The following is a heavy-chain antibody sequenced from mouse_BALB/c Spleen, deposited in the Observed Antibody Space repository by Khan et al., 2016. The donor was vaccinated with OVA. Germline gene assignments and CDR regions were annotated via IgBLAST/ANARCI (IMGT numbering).Heavy chain of an antibody. D-gene: IGHD1-2*01. CDR2: ISPGSGDT. CDR1: GYTFTDYY. J-gene: IGHJ3*01. V-gene: IGHV1-77*01. CDR3: ARRNYFGYTVAY. Sequence: QIQLVQSGAELARPGASVKLSCKASGYTFTDYYINWVKQRTGQGLEWIGEISPGSGDTYYNEKFKGQATLTADKSSTTAYMQLSSLTSEASAVYCCARRNYFGYTVAYWGQGTLVTVSA.